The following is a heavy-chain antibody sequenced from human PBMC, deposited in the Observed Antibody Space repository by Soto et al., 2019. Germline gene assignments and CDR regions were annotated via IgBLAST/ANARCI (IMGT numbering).Heavy chain of an antibody. CDR1: GYTFTSYY. CDR3: AGDRVKPTMVRGYYFYYYGMDV. CDR2: INPSGGST. Sequence: ASVKVSFKASGYTFTSYYMHWVRQAPGQGLEWMGIINPSGGSTSYAQKFQGRVTMTRDTSTSTVYMELSSLRSEDTAVDYCAGDRVKPTMVRGYYFYYYGMDVWGQGTSVTLS. D-gene: IGHD3-10*01. J-gene: IGHJ6*02. V-gene: IGHV1-46*01.